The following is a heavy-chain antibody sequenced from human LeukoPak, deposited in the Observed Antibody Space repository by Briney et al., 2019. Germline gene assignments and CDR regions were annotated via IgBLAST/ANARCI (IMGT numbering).Heavy chain of an antibody. CDR3: AREGVVKGYYDSSGYYQY. D-gene: IGHD3-22*01. CDR2: IIPILGIA. J-gene: IGHJ4*02. CDR1: GGTFSSYA. V-gene: IGHV1-69*04. Sequence: SVKVSCKASGGTFSSYAISWVRQAPGQGLEWMGRIIPILGIANYAQKFQGRVTITADKSTSTAYMELSSLRSEDTAVYYCAREGVVKGYYDSSGYYQYWGQGTLVTVSS.